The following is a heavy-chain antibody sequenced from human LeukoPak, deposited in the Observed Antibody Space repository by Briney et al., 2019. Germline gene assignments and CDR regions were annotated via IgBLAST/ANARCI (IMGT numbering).Heavy chain of an antibody. J-gene: IGHJ4*02. CDR1: GGSISSYY. Sequence: SETLSLTCTVSGGSISSYYRSWIRQPPGKGLEWIGYIYYSGSTNYNPSLKSRVTISVDTSKNQFSLKLSSVTAADTAVYYCARPHAQWLAPFDYWGQGTLVTVSS. V-gene: IGHV4-59*01. CDR2: IYYSGST. D-gene: IGHD6-19*01. CDR3: ARPHAQWLAPFDY.